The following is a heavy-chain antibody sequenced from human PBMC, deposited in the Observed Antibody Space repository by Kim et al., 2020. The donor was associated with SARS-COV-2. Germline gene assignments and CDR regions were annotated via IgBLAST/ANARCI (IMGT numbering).Heavy chain of an antibody. D-gene: IGHD2-2*03. Sequence: GGSLRLSCTTSGFTFTGYAMSWVRQAPGKGPEWVSSIDGSDGTTYYVDSVKGRFTISRDNSKNTLYLQMSTLRADDTAVYYCMKGGWGWIWDHWGQGTLVTVAS. CDR1: GFTFTGYA. CDR3: MKGGWGWIWDH. CDR2: IDGSDGTT. V-gene: IGHV3-23*01. J-gene: IGHJ4*02.